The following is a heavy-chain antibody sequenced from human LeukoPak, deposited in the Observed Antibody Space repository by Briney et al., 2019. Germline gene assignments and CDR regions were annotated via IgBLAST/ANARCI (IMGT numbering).Heavy chain of an antibody. CDR3: ARVVWYYMDV. D-gene: IGHD2-21*01. J-gene: IGHJ6*03. CDR2: ISYDGSNK. CDR1: GFTFSDCA. V-gene: IGHV3-30*01. Sequence: PGRSLRLSCAASGFTFSDCAMHWVRQAPGKGLEWVAVISYDGSNKHHADSVKGRFTFSRDNSKNTLYLQMNSLRAGDTAVYYCARVVWYYMDVWGKGTTVAVSS.